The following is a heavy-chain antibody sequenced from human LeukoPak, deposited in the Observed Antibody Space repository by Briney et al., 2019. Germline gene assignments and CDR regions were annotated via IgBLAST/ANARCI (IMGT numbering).Heavy chain of an antibody. V-gene: IGHV4-34*01. D-gene: IGHD5-18*01. Sequence: SETLSLTCAVYGGSFSDYYWSWIRQPPGKGLEWIGEINHSGSTNYNPSLKSRVTMSVDTSKNQFSLKLSSVTAADTVVYYCARGGYTYGYGYWGQGTLVTVSS. CDR1: GGSFSDYY. CDR2: INHSGST. J-gene: IGHJ4*02. CDR3: ARGGYTYGYGY.